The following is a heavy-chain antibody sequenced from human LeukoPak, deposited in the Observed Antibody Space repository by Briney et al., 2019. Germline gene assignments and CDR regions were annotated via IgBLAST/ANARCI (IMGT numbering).Heavy chain of an antibody. Sequence: GGSLRLSCGASGFAFVTYWMSWVRQAPGKGLEWVANINQDGSEKYYVDSLKGRFTISRDNAKNSLYLQMNSLRAEDTAVYYCARAPYYSRVEYYFDYWGQGTLVTVSS. J-gene: IGHJ4*02. D-gene: IGHD3-22*01. CDR1: GFAFVTYW. V-gene: IGHV3-7*03. CDR2: INQDGSEK. CDR3: ARAPYYSRVEYYFDY.